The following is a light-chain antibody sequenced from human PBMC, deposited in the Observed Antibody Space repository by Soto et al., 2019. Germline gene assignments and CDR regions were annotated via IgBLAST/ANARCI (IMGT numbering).Light chain of an antibody. CDR3: QQYNSYWT. J-gene: IGKJ1*01. Sequence: DIQKTQSPSTLSASVGDRVTITCRASQSSSSWLAWYQQKPGKAPKLLIYDASSLESGVPSRFSGSGSGTEFTLTISSLQPDDFATYYCQQYNSYWTFGQGTKVDIK. V-gene: IGKV1-5*01. CDR2: DAS. CDR1: QSSSSW.